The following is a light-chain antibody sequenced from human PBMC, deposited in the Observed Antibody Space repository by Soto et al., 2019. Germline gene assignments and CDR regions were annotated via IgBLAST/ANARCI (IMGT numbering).Light chain of an antibody. J-gene: IGKJ2*01. Sequence: DIQMTQSPPSVSASVGDNVTVSCRASQGISSSLAWYQQKPGKAPKLLIYGASTVQSGVTSRFRGRGSATAFPLTISSLQPEDFATYDCQQGDKFPLTFGQGTRVDIK. V-gene: IGKV1-12*01. CDR2: GAS. CDR3: QQGDKFPLT. CDR1: QGISSS.